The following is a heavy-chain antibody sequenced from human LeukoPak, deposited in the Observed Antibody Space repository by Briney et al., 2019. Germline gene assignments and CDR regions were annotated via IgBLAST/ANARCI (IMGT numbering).Heavy chain of an antibody. CDR1: GYTFTGYY. V-gene: IGHV1-8*02. Sequence: GASVKVSCKASGYTFTGYYMHWVRQAPGQGLEWMGWMNPNSGSTGYAQKFQGRVTMSRNTSMSTAYMELTSLRSEDTAVYWCARVRRASYGWYFFEKWGQGSLLTVSS. CDR2: MNPNSGST. J-gene: IGHJ4*02. D-gene: IGHD6-19*01. CDR3: ARVRRASYGWYFFEK.